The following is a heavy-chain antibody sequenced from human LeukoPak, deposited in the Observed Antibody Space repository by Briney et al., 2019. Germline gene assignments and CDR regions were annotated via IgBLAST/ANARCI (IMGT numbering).Heavy chain of an antibody. CDR2: IYYSGST. J-gene: IGHJ3*02. V-gene: IGHV4-59*11. D-gene: IGHD3-22*01. CDR3: ARGWAYYDSSGYYYAPLHDAFDI. Sequence: SETLSLTCTVSGGSISSHYWSWIRQPPGKGLEWIGDIYYSGSTNYNPSLKSRVTISVDKSKNQFSLKLSSVTAADTAVYYCARGWAYYDSSGYYYAPLHDAFDIWGQGTMVTVSS. CDR1: GGSISSHY.